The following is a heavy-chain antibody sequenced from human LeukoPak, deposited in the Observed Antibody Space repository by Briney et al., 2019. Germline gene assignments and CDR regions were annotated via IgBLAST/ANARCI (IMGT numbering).Heavy chain of an antibody. CDR2: IWPDGSEK. CDR1: GFIFSNNH. J-gene: IGHJ5*02. D-gene: IGHD2-21*02. V-gene: IGHV3-7*03. Sequence: GGSLRLSCAASGFIFSNNHMSWVRQAPGRGLEWLATIWPDGSEKRYVDSLRGRVTISRDNVERSLYLQMNSLRAEDTAVYYCAKLKGQVTTWDPWGLGIRVTVSS. CDR3: AKLKGQVTTWDP.